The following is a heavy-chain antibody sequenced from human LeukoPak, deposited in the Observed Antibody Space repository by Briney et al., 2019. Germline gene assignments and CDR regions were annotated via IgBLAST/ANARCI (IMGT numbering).Heavy chain of an antibody. CDR3: ASRVAQLWSPFDY. D-gene: IGHD5-18*01. CDR1: GGSIRSYY. CDR2: IYYSGST. V-gene: IGHV4-59*01. Sequence: SETLSLTCTVSGGSIRSYYWSWIRQPPGQGLEWMGDIYYSGSTNYNPSLKSRVTISVDTSKNQFSLKLSSVTAADTAVYYCASRVAQLWSPFDYWGQGTLVTVSS. J-gene: IGHJ4*02.